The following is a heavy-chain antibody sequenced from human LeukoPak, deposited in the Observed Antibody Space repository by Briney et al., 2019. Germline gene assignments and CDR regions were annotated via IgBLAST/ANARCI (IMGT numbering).Heavy chain of an antibody. V-gene: IGHV4-61*01. J-gene: IGHJ3*02. CDR2: IYYSGST. Sequence: YPSETLSLTCTVPGGSVSSGSYYWSWIRQPPGKGLEWIGYIYYSGSTNYNPSLKSRVTISVDTSKNQFSLKLSSVTAADTAVYYCARDHRQGAFDIWGQGTMVTVSS. CDR1: GGSVSSGSYY. CDR3: ARDHRQGAFDI.